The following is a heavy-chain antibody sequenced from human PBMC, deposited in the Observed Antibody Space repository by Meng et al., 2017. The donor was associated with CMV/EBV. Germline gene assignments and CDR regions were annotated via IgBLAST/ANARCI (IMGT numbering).Heavy chain of an antibody. V-gene: IGHV3-23*01. D-gene: IGHD2-15*01. CDR3: ARGRSSVAADFDF. CDR1: GFSFSNYD. J-gene: IGHJ4*02. CDR2: INRDGGIS. Sequence: SCAASGFSFSNYDMNWVRQAPGKGLEWVSTINRDGGISYLASVKGRFTISRDNSKNTLYLQMNSLGAEDTAIYYCARGRSSVAADFDFWGQGTLVTVSS.